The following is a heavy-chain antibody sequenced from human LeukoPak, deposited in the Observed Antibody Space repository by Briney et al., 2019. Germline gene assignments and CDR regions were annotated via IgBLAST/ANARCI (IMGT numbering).Heavy chain of an antibody. CDR3: VKDTWVWYRDNWFDP. V-gene: IGHV3-23*01. Sequence: GGALRLSCAASGFTFSSFAMSWVRQAPGKGLEWVSPISGSGGATYYADSLRGRFTTSRETSQNTQYMHMNSLRAEDTALYYCVKDTWVWYRDNWFDPWGQGGLVTVCS. J-gene: IGHJ5*02. CDR1: GFTFSSFA. CDR2: ISGSGGAT. D-gene: IGHD1-26*01.